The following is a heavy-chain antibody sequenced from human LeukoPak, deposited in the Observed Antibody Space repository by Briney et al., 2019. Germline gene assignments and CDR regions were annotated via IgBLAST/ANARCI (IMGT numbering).Heavy chain of an antibody. D-gene: IGHD6-13*01. Sequence: GASVKVSCKASGYTFTNYDISWVRQAPGQGLEWMGWISAYNGNTNYAQKLQGRVTMTTDTPTSTAYMELRSLRSGDTAVYYCARVEDSSSWYYGYWGQGTLVTVSS. J-gene: IGHJ4*02. CDR1: GYTFTNYD. CDR3: ARVEDSSSWYYGY. V-gene: IGHV1-18*01. CDR2: ISAYNGNT.